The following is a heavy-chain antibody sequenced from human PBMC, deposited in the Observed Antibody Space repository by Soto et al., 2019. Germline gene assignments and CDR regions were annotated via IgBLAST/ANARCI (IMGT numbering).Heavy chain of an antibody. D-gene: IGHD5-12*01. Sequence: QVQLVQSGAEVKKPGSSVKVSCKASGGTFSSYAISWVRQAPGQGLEWMGGIIPIFGTANYAQKFQGRVTSTAADSTSTANKERSRLRSEDTAVYYCGRGGGGGNSGYDYYYYYYGMDVWGQGTTVTVSS. J-gene: IGHJ6*02. CDR2: IIPIFGTA. V-gene: IGHV1-69*01. CDR3: GRGGGGGNSGYDYYYYYYGMDV. CDR1: GGTFSSYA.